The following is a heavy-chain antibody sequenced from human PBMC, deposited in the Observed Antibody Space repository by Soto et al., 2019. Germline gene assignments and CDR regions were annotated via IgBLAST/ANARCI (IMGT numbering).Heavy chain of an antibody. J-gene: IGHJ4*02. V-gene: IGHV4-4*02. CDR3: ARLVYDTRLNYMYFDF. CDR1: GVSISSGNW. D-gene: IGHD3-10*01. CDR2: IFHDGTA. Sequence: SETRSLTCAVSGVSISSGNWWTWVRQSPQRGLEYIGEIFHDGTANYYPSFERRVAISVDTSKNQFSLKLTSVTAADTAIYFCARLVYDTRLNYMYFDFWGQGTLVTVSS.